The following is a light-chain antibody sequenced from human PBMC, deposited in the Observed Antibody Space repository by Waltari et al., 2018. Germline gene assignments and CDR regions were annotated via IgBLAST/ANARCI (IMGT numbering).Light chain of an antibody. Sequence: DIQMTQSPSTLSASVGDRVTITCRASQSISSWLAWYQQKPGKAPKLLIYKASSLESGVPSRFSGSGSGTEFTLTISRVEAEDVGVYYCMQALQTLRTFGQGTKLEIK. CDR3: MQALQTLRT. J-gene: IGKJ2*01. CDR2: KAS. CDR1: QSISSW. V-gene: IGKV1-5*03.